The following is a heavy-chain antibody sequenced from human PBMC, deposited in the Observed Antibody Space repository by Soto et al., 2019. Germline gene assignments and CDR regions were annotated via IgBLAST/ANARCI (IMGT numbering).Heavy chain of an antibody. CDR3: ARGGSSGWPFAL. CDR1: GFTFTTYA. D-gene: IGHD6-19*01. J-gene: IGHJ4*02. V-gene: IGHV1-3*01. CDR2: INAGNGNT. Sequence: QVQLVQSGAEVEKPGASVKVSCKASGFTFTTYAIHWVRQAPGQRLEWMGWINAGNGNTKYSQKFQGRVTITRDTSASTGYMELSSLRSEDTAVYYRARGGSSGWPFALWGQGTLVTVSS.